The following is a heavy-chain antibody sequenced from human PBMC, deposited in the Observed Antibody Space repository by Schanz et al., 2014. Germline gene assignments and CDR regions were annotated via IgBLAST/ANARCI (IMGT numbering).Heavy chain of an antibody. D-gene: IGHD3-10*01. CDR3: ARAKRFGDMDV. Sequence: QVHLVQSGAEVKKPGASVKVSCKASGYTFISYGIKWVRQAPGQGLEWMGWISAYNGHTDYAQKLQGRVTLTTDTSTSTAYMELRNLRSDDTAVYYCARAKRFGDMDVWGQGTTXTVSS. V-gene: IGHV1-18*01. J-gene: IGHJ6*02. CDR2: ISAYNGHT. CDR1: GYTFISYG.